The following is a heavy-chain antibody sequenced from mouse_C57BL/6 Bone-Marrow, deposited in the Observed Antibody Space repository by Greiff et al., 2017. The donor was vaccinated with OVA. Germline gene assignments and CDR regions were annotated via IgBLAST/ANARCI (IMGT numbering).Heavy chain of an antibody. V-gene: IGHV5-4*01. Sequence: EVQVVESGGGLVKPGGSLKLSCAASGFTFSSYAMSWVRQTPEKRLEWVATISDGGSYTYYPDNVKGRFTISRDNAKNNVYMQLMHLKSEDIAIYYGAGDQDDGYFSCDYRGQGGTRTLSS. CDR3: AGDQDDGYFSCDY. J-gene: IGHJ2*01. D-gene: IGHD2-3*01. CDR1: GFTFSSYA. CDR2: ISDGGSYT.